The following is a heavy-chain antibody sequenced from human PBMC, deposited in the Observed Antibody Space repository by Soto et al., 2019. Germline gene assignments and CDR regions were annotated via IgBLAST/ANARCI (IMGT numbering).Heavy chain of an antibody. CDR2: INPSGGST. D-gene: IGHD3-3*01. Sequence: ASVKVSCKASGYTFTSYYMHWVRQAPGQGLEWMGIINPSGGSTSYAQKFQGRVTMTRDTSTSTVYMELSSLRSEDTAVYYCARDPSDYDFWSGYYEWFDPWGQGTLVTVSS. V-gene: IGHV1-46*03. CDR3: ARDPSDYDFWSGYYEWFDP. CDR1: GYTFTSYY. J-gene: IGHJ5*02.